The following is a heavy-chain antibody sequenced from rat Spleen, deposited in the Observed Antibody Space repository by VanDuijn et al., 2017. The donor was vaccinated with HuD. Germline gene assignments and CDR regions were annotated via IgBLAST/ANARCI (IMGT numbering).Heavy chain of an antibody. Sequence: EVQLVESGGGLVQPGRSLKLSCVASGFTFNSYWMTWIRQAPKKGLEWVAAIVDDGSNTFYRDSVKGRFTISRDNAKSTLYLQVDSLRSEDTAIYYCARPTTGIPFNYWGQGVMVTVSS. CDR2: IVDDGSNT. D-gene: IGHD1-9*01. CDR1: GFTFNSYW. V-gene: IGHV5-31*01. CDR3: ARPTTGIPFNY. J-gene: IGHJ2*01.